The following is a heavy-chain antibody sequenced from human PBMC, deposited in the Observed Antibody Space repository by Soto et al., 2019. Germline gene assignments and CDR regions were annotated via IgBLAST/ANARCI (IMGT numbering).Heavy chain of an antibody. Sequence: ASVKVSCKASGYTFTGYYMHWVRQAPGQGLEWMGWINPNSGGTNYAQKFQGWVTMTRDTSISTAYMELSRLRSDDTAVYYCARDNPVAVAGHYYYYGMDVWGQGTTVTV. J-gene: IGHJ6*02. CDR3: ARDNPVAVAGHYYYYGMDV. CDR1: GYTFTGYY. V-gene: IGHV1-2*04. D-gene: IGHD6-19*01. CDR2: INPNSGGT.